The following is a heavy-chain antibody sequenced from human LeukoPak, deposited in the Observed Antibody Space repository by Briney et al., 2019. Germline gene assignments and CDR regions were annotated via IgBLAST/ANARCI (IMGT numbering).Heavy chain of an antibody. Sequence: GGSLRLSCAASGFTFSSYNMNWVRQAPGKGLEWVSSITSSSSYIYYADSVKGRFTISRDNAKNSLYLQMNSLRAEDTAVYYCAKALPTHYYDILTGFDYWGQGTLVTVSS. CDR1: GFTFSSYN. CDR2: ITSSSSYI. V-gene: IGHV3-21*04. D-gene: IGHD3-9*01. J-gene: IGHJ4*02. CDR3: AKALPTHYYDILTGFDY.